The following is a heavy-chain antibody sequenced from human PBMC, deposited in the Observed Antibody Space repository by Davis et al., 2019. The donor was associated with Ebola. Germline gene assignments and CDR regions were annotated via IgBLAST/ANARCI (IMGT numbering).Heavy chain of an antibody. CDR3: ARVQPSQVLRFLECLSTYYFDY. D-gene: IGHD3-3*01. Sequence: SETLSLTCTVSGGSISNYYWSWIRQPPGKGLEWIGYIYYSGSTNYNPSLKSRVTISVDTSKNQFSLKLSSVTAADTAVYYCARVQPSQVLRFLECLSTYYFDYWGQGTLVTVSS. J-gene: IGHJ4*02. V-gene: IGHV4-59*12. CDR2: IYYSGST. CDR1: GGSISNYY.